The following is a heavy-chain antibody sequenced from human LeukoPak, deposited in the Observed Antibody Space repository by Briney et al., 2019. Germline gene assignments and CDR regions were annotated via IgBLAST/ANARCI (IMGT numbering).Heavy chain of an antibody. Sequence: GRSLRLSCSGSGFTFMSYAIHWVRQAPGKGLEWVAVISFDGTKKFYRDSAKGRFTVSRDNSKNTVYLQMNGLRGDDTAMYYCARDSFSSWYRGGFGYFDYWGQGTLVTVPS. D-gene: IGHD6-13*01. CDR2: ISFDGTKK. CDR1: GFTFMSYA. V-gene: IGHV3-30-3*01. J-gene: IGHJ4*02. CDR3: ARDSFSSWYRGGFGYFDY.